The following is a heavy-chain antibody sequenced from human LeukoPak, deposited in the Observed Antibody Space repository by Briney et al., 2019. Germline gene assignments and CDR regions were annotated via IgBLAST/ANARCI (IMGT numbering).Heavy chain of an antibody. Sequence: ASVKVSCKASGYTFTDYYIHCVRHAPGQGLEWMGWINPNSGGRNYAQKFQGRVTMTRDTTISTAYMELSSLRSDDTAVYYCARSQWGIASAGLDYWGQGTLVSVSS. J-gene: IGHJ4*02. V-gene: IGHV1-2*02. CDR3: ARSQWGIASAGLDY. D-gene: IGHD6-13*01. CDR1: GYTFTDYY. CDR2: INPNSGGR.